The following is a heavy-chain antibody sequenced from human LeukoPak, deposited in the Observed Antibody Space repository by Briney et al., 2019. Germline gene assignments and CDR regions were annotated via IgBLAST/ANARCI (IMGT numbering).Heavy chain of an antibody. D-gene: IGHD3-10*01. V-gene: IGHV3-74*01. J-gene: IGHJ5*02. CDR2: INSDGSST. CDR3: ARRYYGSGSYRLHWFDP. CDR1: GSTFSSYW. Sequence: GGSLRLSCAASGSTFSSYWMHWVRQAPGKGLVWVSRINSDGSSTSYADSVKGRFTISRDNAKNTLYLQMNSLRAEDTAVYYCARRYYGSGSYRLHWFDPWGQGTLVTVSS.